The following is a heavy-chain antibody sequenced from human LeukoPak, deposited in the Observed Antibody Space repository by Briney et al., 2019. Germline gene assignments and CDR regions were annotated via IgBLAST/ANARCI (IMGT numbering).Heavy chain of an antibody. J-gene: IGHJ6*04. CDR1: GYTFTSYG. V-gene: IGHV1-69*13. CDR2: IIPIFGTA. D-gene: IGHD2-2*01. CDR3: AREGDGIVVVPAAMKDLDYYYYGMDV. Sequence: GASVKVSCKASGYTFTSYGISWVRQAPGQGLEWMGGIIPIFGTANYAQKFQGRVTITADESTSTAYMELSSLRSEDTAVYYCAREGDGIVVVPAAMKDLDYYYYGMDVWGKGTTVTVSS.